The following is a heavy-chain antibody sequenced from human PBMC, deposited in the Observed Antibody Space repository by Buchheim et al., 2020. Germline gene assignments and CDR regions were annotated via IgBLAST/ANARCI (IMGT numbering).Heavy chain of an antibody. V-gene: IGHV3-30-3*01. J-gene: IGHJ4*02. Sequence: QVQLVESGGGVVQPGRSLRLSCAASGFTFSSYAMHWVRQAPGKGLEWVAVISYDGSNKYYADSVKGRFTIPRDNSKNTLYLQMNSLRAEDTAVYYWAIKTGTKGYWGQGTL. CDR2: ISYDGSNK. D-gene: IGHD1-1*01. CDR1: GFTFSSYA. CDR3: AIKTGTKGY.